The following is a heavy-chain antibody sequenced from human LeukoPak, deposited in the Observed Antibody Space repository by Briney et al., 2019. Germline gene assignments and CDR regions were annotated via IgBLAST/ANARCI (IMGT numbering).Heavy chain of an antibody. J-gene: IGHJ6*03. CDR1: GYTFTGYY. D-gene: IGHD3-9*01. CDR2: INPNRGGT. Sequence: ASVKVSCKASGYTFTGYYMHWVRQAPGQGLEWMGWINPNRGGTNYAQKFQVRVTMTRDTSISTAYMELSRLRSDDTAVYYCARAPLRYFDWLPFYYYYMDVWGKGTTVTISS. V-gene: IGHV1-2*02. CDR3: ARAPLRYFDWLPFYYYYMDV.